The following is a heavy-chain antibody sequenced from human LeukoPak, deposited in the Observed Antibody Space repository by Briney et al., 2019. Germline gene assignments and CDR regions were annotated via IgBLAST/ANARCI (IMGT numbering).Heavy chain of an antibody. CDR2: INHSGST. CDR1: GGSFSGYY. Sequence: PSETLSLTCAVYGGSFSGYYWSWIRQPPGKGLEWIGEINHSGSTNYNLSLKSRVTISVDTSKNQFSLKLSSVTAADTAVYYCAIYGSGSYYKDYWGQGTLVTVSS. D-gene: IGHD3-10*01. V-gene: IGHV4-34*01. CDR3: AIYGSGSYYKDY. J-gene: IGHJ4*02.